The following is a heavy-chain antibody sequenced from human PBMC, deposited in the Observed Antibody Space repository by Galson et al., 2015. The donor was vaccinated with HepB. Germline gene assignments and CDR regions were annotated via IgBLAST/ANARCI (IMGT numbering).Heavy chain of an antibody. Sequence: SLRLSCAASGFTFSSYGMHWVRQAPGKGLEWVAVISYDGSNKYYADSVKGRFSVSRDNSKNTLYLQMSSLRAEDAAVYYCAAGQTYYTSGTFSPFDPWGHGTLVTVSS. CDR2: ISYDGSNK. CDR1: GFTFSSYG. V-gene: IGHV3-30*03. D-gene: IGHD3-10*01. J-gene: IGHJ5*02. CDR3: AAGQTYYTSGTFSPFDP.